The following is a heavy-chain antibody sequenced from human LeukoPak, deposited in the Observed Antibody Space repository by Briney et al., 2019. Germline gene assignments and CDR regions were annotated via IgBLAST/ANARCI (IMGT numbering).Heavy chain of an antibody. D-gene: IGHD1-1*01. Sequence: PGGSLRLSCAASGFTFSDYDMHWVRQATGKGLEWVSAIGTAGDTYYTGSVKGRFTISRENAKNSLYLQMNSLRAGDTAVHYCARVAKERVSGIYYFDYWGQGTLVTVSS. CDR2: IGTAGDT. V-gene: IGHV3-13*01. J-gene: IGHJ4*02. CDR3: ARVAKERVSGIYYFDY. CDR1: GFTFSDYD.